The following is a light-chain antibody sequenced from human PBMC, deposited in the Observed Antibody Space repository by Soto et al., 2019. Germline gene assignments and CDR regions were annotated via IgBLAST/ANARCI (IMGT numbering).Light chain of an antibody. CDR2: GAS. J-gene: IGKJ1*01. Sequence: SVLKQSPGTLSLSQGVRATLSCRASQTVSSNLAWYQQKPGQAPTLLIYGASTRATGIPDRFSGSGSGTDFTLTIDRLEPEDFAVYYCQQSLNPKTFGQGTKVDIK. CDR1: QTVSSN. CDR3: QQSLNPKT. V-gene: IGKV3-20*01.